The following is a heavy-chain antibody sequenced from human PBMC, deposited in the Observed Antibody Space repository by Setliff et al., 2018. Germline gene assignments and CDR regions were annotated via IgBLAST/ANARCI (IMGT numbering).Heavy chain of an antibody. CDR2: IYVTEST. V-gene: IGHV4-4*07. Sequence: SETLSLTCTVSGDSISNYYWNWIRQPAGKGLEWIGRIYVTESTKYNPSLKSRVTLSIDTSKNQFSLRLTSVTAADTAVYYCARHLLVQGTYHFDYWGQGSPVTVSS. CDR3: ARHLLVQGTYHFDY. D-gene: IGHD3-10*01. J-gene: IGHJ4*02. CDR1: GDSISNYY.